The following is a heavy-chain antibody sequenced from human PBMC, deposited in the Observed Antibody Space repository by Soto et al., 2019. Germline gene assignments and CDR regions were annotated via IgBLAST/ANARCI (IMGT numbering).Heavy chain of an antibody. CDR1: GGTFSNYL. J-gene: IGHJ1*01. CDR2: IIPILRRT. Sequence: QVQLVQSGPEVMKPGSSVKVSCKTPGGTFSNYLINWVRQAPGQGLEWMGRIIPILRRTDYTQNFQGRLTITADKSTNTAYLELSGLRSEDTAVYYCARGYYDGGLTQYFQHWGQGTLIIVSS. D-gene: IGHD3-22*01. V-gene: IGHV1-69*08. CDR3: ARGYYDGGLTQYFQH.